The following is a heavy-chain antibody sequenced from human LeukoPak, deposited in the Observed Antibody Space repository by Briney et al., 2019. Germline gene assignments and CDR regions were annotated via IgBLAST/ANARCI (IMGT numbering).Heavy chain of an antibody. CDR3: ARRTVAGPTPFDY. CDR1: GYSFTGSY. V-gene: IGHV1-18*04. D-gene: IGHD6-19*01. J-gene: IGHJ4*02. Sequence: ASVKVSCKASGYSFTGSYIQWVRQAPGQGPEWMGWISPYSGDTTYAENFQDRVTMTTDTSTDTAYMDLRSLRSDDTAVYYCARRTVAGPTPFDYWGQGTLVTVSS. CDR2: ISPYSGDT.